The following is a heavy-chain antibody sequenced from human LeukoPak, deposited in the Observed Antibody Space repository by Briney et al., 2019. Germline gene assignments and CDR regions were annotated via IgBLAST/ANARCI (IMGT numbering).Heavy chain of an antibody. CDR2: IFYSGST. J-gene: IGHJ5*02. D-gene: IGHD3-22*01. V-gene: IGHV4-39*01. Sequence: PSETLSLTCTVSGGSISSNSYYWGWIRQPPGKGLEWIGSIFYSGSTYYNPSLKSRVTISEDTSKNQSSLKLSSVTAADTAVYFCARSQKYYDSTGYRRGNVNWFDPWGQGTPVTVSS. CDR3: ARSQKYYDSTGYRRGNVNWFDP. CDR1: GGSISSNSYY.